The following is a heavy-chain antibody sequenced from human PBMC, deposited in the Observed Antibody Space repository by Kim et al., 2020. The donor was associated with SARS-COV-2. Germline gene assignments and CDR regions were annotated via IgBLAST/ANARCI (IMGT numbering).Heavy chain of an antibody. CDR3: AGTGIPRDYSGYEIYYYYGMDV. Sequence: ASVKVSCKASGGTFSSYTISWVRQAPGQGLEWMGRIIPILGIANYAQKFQGRVTITADKSTSTAYMELSSLRSEDTAVYYCAGTGIPRDYSGYEIYYYYGMDVWGQGTTVTVSS. J-gene: IGHJ6*02. CDR1: GGTFSSYT. V-gene: IGHV1-69*02. D-gene: IGHD5-12*01. CDR2: IIPILGIA.